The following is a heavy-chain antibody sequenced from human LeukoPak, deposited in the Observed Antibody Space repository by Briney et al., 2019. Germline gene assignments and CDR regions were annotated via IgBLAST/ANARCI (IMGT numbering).Heavy chain of an antibody. CDR1: GGSISGYY. CDR3: ARAGYDFWSGYRGPDYFDL. V-gene: IGHV4-59*01. D-gene: IGHD3-3*01. J-gene: IGHJ4*02. Sequence: PSETLSLTCTVSGGSISGYYWSWIRQPPGMPLEWIGYMYYSGNTNYNPSLKSRVTISLDTSQSQFSLKLRFVTAADTAVYYCARAGYDFWSGYRGPDYFDLWGQGTLVTVSS. CDR2: MYYSGNT.